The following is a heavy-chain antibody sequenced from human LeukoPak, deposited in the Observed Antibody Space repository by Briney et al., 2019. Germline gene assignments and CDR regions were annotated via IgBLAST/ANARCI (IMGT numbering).Heavy chain of an antibody. CDR3: AKINNDDDY. J-gene: IGHJ3*01. V-gene: IGHV3-30*18. CDR2: ISPDGNIE. CDR1: GFTFTTFG. D-gene: IGHD1/OR15-1a*01. Sequence: GRSLRLSCAASGFTFTTFGIHWVRQAPGKDLEWVAAISPDGNIEYYTDSVKGRFTISRDNSKNMIYLQMNSLRGEDSAVYYCAKINNDDDYWGQGTMVTVSS.